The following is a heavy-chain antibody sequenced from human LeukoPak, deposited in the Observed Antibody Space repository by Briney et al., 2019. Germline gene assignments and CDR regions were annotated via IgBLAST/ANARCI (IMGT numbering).Heavy chain of an antibody. J-gene: IGHJ4*02. CDR1: GFTFSSFT. V-gene: IGHV3-48*01. CDR3: AKGGFSYGASNFDY. Sequence: PGGSLRLSCAASGFTFSSFTMNWARQVPGKGLEWISYISLGNSTMFYADSVKGRFTISRDNAKNSLYLQMNSLRAEDTAVYYCAKGGFSYGASNFDYWGQGTLGTVSS. D-gene: IGHD5-18*01. CDR2: ISLGNSTM.